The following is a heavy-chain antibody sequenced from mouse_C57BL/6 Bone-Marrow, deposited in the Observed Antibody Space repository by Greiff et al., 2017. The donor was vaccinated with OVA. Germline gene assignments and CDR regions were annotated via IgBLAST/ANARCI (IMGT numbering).Heavy chain of an antibody. CDR2: INPGSGGT. J-gene: IGHJ3*01. D-gene: IGHD2-5*01. CDR3: ARRNYSNLAWFAY. V-gene: IGHV1-54*01. Sequence: QVQLQQSGAELVRPGTSVNVSCKASGYAFTNYLIEWVKQRPGQGLEWIGVINPGSGGTNYNEKFKGKATLTADKSSSTAYMQLSSLTSEDSAVYFCARRNYSNLAWFAYWGQGTLVTVSA. CDR1: GYAFTNYL.